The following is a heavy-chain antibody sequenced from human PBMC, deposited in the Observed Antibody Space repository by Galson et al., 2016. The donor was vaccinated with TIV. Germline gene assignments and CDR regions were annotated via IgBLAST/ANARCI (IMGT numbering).Heavy chain of an antibody. V-gene: IGHV3-21*04. J-gene: IGHJ4*02. CDR3: ATASPGPDWKGY. D-gene: IGHD1-1*01. Sequence: SLRLSCAASGFSLSDYAMTWVRQAPGKGLEWVSSISGDSNYIYYADSVKGRFTISRDSAENSLYLQMNSLRAEDTAVYYCATASPGPDWKGYWGQGTLLTVSS. CDR1: GFSLSDYA. CDR2: ISGDSNYI.